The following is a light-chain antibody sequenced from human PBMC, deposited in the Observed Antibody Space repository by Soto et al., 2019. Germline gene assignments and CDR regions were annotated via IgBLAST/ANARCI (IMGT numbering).Light chain of an antibody. CDR3: QQYNSYRA. CDR2: AAS. Sequence: DIQMTQSPSSLSASVGYRFTITCRASQSIRTYLNWYQQKPGKAPKFLIYAASRLQSGVPSRFSGSGSGTEITLTISSLQPDDFATYYCQQYNSYRAFGQGTKVDIK. V-gene: IGKV1-16*01. CDR1: QSIRTY. J-gene: IGKJ1*01.